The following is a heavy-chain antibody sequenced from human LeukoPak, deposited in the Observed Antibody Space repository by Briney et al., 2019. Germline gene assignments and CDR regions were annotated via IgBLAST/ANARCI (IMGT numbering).Heavy chain of an antibody. CDR1: GGSISSGDYY. CDR3: ARLGYCSSTSCYRRFDP. Sequence: SETLSLTCTVSGGSISSGDYYWSWIRQPPGKGLEWIGYIYYSGSTYYNPSLKSRVTISVDTSKNQFSLKLSSVTAADTAVYYCARLGYCSSTSCYRRFDPWGQGTLVTVSS. CDR2: IYYSGST. V-gene: IGHV4-30-4*08. J-gene: IGHJ5*02. D-gene: IGHD2-2*02.